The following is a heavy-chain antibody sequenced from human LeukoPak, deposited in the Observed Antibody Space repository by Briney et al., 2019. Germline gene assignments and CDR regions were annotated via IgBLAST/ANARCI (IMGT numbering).Heavy chain of an antibody. CDR3: ARLYGAGY. V-gene: IGHV1-69*04. Sequence: SVKVTCKASGGTFSSYAISWVRQAPGQGLEWMGRIIPILGIANYAQKFQGRVTITADKSSSTAYMELSSLRSEDTAVYYCARLYGAGYWGQGTLVTVSS. CDR2: IIPILGIA. J-gene: IGHJ4*02. CDR1: GGTFSSYA. D-gene: IGHD4-17*01.